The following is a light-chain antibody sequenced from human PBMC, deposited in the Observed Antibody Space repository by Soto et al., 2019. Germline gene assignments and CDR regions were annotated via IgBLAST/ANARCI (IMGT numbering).Light chain of an antibody. J-gene: IGLJ2*01. Sequence: QSVLTQPPSVSGAPGQRVTISCTGSSSNIGAGYDVHWYQQLPGTAPKLLIYGNSNRPSGVPDRFSGSKSGTSASLAITGRQAEDEADDYCQSSDSSLSGCVVFGGGTKLTVL. CDR1: SSNIGAGYD. CDR2: GNS. CDR3: QSSDSSLSGCVV. V-gene: IGLV1-40*01.